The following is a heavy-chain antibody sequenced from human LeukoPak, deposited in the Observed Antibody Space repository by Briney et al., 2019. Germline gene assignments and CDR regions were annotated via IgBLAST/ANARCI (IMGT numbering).Heavy chain of an antibody. CDR1: GGTFSSYA. D-gene: IGHD6-6*01. Sequence: EASVKVSCKASGGTFSSYAISWVRQAPGQGLEWMGGIIPIFGTANYAQKFQGRVTITADESTSTAYMELSSLRSEDTAVYYCAHLGGEYSSSLFDYWGQGTLVTVSS. CDR3: AHLGGEYSSSLFDY. J-gene: IGHJ4*02. CDR2: IIPIFGTA. V-gene: IGHV1-69*13.